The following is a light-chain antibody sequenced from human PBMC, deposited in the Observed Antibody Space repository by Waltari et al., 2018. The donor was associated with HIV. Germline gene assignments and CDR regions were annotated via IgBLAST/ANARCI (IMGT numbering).Light chain of an antibody. CDR1: QSVGSN. Sequence: EIVMTQSPGTLSVSPGERATLSCRASQSVGSNLAWYQQKPGQAPRLLMYGASSRAAGIPARFSGSGSGTDFTLNISGLQSEDFAVYFCQQYSDWPPLTFGGGTKVEIK. CDR3: QQYSDWPPLT. V-gene: IGKV3D-15*01. CDR2: GAS. J-gene: IGKJ4*01.